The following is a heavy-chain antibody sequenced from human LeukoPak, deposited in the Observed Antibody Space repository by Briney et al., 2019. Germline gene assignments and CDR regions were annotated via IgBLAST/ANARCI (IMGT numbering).Heavy chain of an antibody. V-gene: IGHV3-23*01. Sequence: PGGSRRLSCAASGSTFSTYVMGWVRQAPGKGLEWVSAISGGGTGTYYADSVKGRFTISRDNSKNTLYLQMKRLRAEDTAVYHCAKDSIAAAGNVNYFDYWGQGTLVTVSS. CDR1: GSTFSTYV. D-gene: IGHD6-13*01. CDR2: ISGGGTGT. J-gene: IGHJ4*02. CDR3: AKDSIAAAGNVNYFDY.